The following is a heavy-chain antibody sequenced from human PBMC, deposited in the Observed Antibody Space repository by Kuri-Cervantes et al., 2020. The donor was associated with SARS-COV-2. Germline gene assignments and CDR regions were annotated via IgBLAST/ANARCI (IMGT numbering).Heavy chain of an antibody. D-gene: IGHD5-24*01. J-gene: IGHJ6*02. V-gene: IGHV4-61*01. CDR3: ARGLRWQQPHRNYYYYGMDV. CDR2: IYYGGST. Sequence: GSLRLSCSVSGFSVTSGSYYWSWLRQSPGKGLEWIGYIYYGGSTTYNPALKSRVTISIDMTNNQFFLNLKGASAADTAVYYCARGLRWQQPHRNYYYYGMDVWGQGTTVTVSS. CDR1: GFSVTSGSYY.